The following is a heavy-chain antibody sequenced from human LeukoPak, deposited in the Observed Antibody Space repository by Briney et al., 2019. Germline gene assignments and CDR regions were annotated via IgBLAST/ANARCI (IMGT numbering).Heavy chain of an antibody. V-gene: IGHV1-2*02. CDR3: AREHSWDANWFDP. J-gene: IGHJ5*02. D-gene: IGHD1-26*01. CDR1: GYTFTSHV. Sequence: ASVKVSCKASGYTFTSHVINWVRQAPGQGLEWMGWINPNSGGTNYTQKFQGRVTMTRDTSISTAYMELSRLRSDDTAVYYCAREHSWDANWFDPWGQGTLVTVSS. CDR2: INPNSGGT.